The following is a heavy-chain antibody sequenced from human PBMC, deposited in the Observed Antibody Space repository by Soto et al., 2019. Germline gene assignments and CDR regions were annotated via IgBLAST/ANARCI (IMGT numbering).Heavy chain of an antibody. Sequence: TGGSLRLSCAASGFTFSNYAMNWVRQAPGKGLERVSAISVSGGSTYYADSVKGRFTISRDNSKNTLYLQMNSLRAEDTAVYYCAKARDTTIFGVVFDYWGQGAQVTVSS. J-gene: IGHJ4*02. V-gene: IGHV3-23*01. D-gene: IGHD3-3*01. CDR1: GFTFSNYA. CDR2: ISVSGGST. CDR3: AKARDTTIFGVVFDY.